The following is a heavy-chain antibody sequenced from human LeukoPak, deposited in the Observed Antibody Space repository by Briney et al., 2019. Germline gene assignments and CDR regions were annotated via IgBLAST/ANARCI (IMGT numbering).Heavy chain of an antibody. CDR2: ISYDRSNK. J-gene: IGHJ5*02. CDR3: ARDNRRYCSSTSCYNWFDP. D-gene: IGHD2-2*01. CDR1: GFTFSSYA. Sequence: GRSLRLSCAASGFTFSSYAMHWVRQAPGKGLEWVAVISYDRSNKYYADSVKGRFTISRDNSKNTLYLQMNSLRAEDTAVYYCARDNRRYCSSTSCYNWFDPWVQGTLVTVSS. V-gene: IGHV3-30-3*01.